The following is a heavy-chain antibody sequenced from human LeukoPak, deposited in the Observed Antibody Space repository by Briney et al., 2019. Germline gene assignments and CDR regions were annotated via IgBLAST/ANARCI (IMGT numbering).Heavy chain of an antibody. CDR2: INPNNGDT. Sequence: ASVKVSCKASGYTFTDYYMRWVRQAPGQGLEWMGWINPNNGDTSYAQKFQGRVTMTRDTSISTAYMELSSLRSDDTAVYYCARGRNIAVGGTSLVAHWGQVTLVTVSS. V-gene: IGHV1-2*02. J-gene: IGHJ4*02. CDR1: GYTFTDYY. CDR3: ARGRNIAVGGTSLVAH. D-gene: IGHD6-13*01.